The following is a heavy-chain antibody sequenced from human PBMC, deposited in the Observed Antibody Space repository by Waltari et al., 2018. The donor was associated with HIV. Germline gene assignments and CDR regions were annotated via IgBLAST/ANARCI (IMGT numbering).Heavy chain of an antibody. V-gene: IGHV1-69*01. CDR2: ILPIFGVS. CDR3: ARDLGAGSLRGTL. J-gene: IGHJ4*02. Sequence: QVQLVQSVAEVKKPGSSVKVSCEASGGTLSTYPISWVRQAPGQGLEWMGGILPIFGVSNYAQKFQGRVTITADESTSTAYMELSSLRSEDTAVYYCARDLGAGSLRGTLWGQGTLVIVSS. D-gene: IGHD3-10*01. CDR1: GGTLSTYP.